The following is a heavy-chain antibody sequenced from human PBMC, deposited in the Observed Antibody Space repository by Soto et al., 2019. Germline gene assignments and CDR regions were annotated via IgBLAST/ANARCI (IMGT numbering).Heavy chain of an antibody. J-gene: IGHJ6*03. CDR2: INPANGDT. D-gene: IGHD2-15*01. Sequence: QVQLVQSGSEVKKPGASVRLSCKASGYTFTSYAVYWVRQAPGQRLEWMGWINPANGDTKYSQKFQDRVIVSRDTSASTAYRHLRSLRSEDTAVYYCARDTGYCSGGSCFLYYMDVWGKGTTVTVSS. V-gene: IGHV1-3*01. CDR1: GYTFTSYA. CDR3: ARDTGYCSGGSCFLYYMDV.